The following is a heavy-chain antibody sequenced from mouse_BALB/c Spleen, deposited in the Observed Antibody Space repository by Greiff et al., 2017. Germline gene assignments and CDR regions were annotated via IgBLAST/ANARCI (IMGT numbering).Heavy chain of an antibody. CDR2: IWSGGST. Sequence: QVQLQQSGPGLVQPSQSLSITCTVSGFSLTSYGVHWVRQSPGKGLEWLGVIWSGGSTDYNAAFISRLSISKDNSKSQVFFKMNSLQANDTAIYYCARGSYGYDGGAWFAYWGQGTLVTVSA. CDR3: ARGSYGYDGGAWFAY. V-gene: IGHV2-2*02. D-gene: IGHD2-2*01. J-gene: IGHJ3*01. CDR1: GFSLTSYG.